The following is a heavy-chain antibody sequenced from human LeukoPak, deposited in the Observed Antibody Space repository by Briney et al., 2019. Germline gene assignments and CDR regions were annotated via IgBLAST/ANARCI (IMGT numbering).Heavy chain of an antibody. D-gene: IGHD6-19*01. Sequence: PGGSLRLSCAASGFSFKDYNMHWARQAPGKGLEWVAVITYDGSNKYYTDSVKGRSTISRDNSKSTLYLQMNSLRAEDTAVYYCAKVRWDNSGWYYLDDWGQGTLVTVSS. J-gene: IGHJ4*02. CDR3: AKVRWDNSGWYYLDD. V-gene: IGHV3-30*18. CDR2: ITYDGSNK. CDR1: GFSFKDYN.